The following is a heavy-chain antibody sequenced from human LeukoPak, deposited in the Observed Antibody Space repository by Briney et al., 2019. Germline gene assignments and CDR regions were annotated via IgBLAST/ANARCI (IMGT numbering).Heavy chain of an antibody. CDR1: GGSISSGGYY. D-gene: IGHD1-20*01. J-gene: IGHJ4*02. Sequence: SQTLSLTCTVSGGSISSGGYYWSWIRQHPGKGLEWIGYIYYSGSTYYNPSLKSRVTISVDTSKNQFSLMLSSVTAADTAVYYCARSGIGPHGFDYWGQGTLVTVSS. CDR3: ARSGIGPHGFDY. CDR2: IYYSGST. V-gene: IGHV4-31*03.